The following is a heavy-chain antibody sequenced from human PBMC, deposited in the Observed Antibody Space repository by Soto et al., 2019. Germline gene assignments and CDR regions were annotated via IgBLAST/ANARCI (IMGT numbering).Heavy chain of an antibody. D-gene: IGHD2-15*01. V-gene: IGHV3-23*01. Sequence: GGSLRLSCAASGFTFSSYAMSWVRQAPGKGLEWVSAISGSGGSTYYADSVKGRFTISRDNSKNTLYLQMNSLRAEDTAVYYCAKDSACSGGSCHYYYYYYMDVWGKGTTVTVSS. CDR2: ISGSGGST. CDR3: AKDSACSGGSCHYYYYYYMDV. CDR1: GFTFSSYA. J-gene: IGHJ6*03.